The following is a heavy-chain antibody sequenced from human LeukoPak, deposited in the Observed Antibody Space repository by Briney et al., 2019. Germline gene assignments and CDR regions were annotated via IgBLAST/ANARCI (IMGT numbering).Heavy chain of an antibody. J-gene: IGHJ4*02. Sequence: APVKVSCKASGYTFTGYYMHWVRQAPGQGLEWMGWINPNSGGTNYAQKFQGRVTMTRDTSMSTTYMELKRLRSDDTAVYYCARDLGISGWYAPPLGYFDYWGQGTLLTVSS. V-gene: IGHV1-2*02. CDR2: INPNSGGT. D-gene: IGHD6-19*01. CDR1: GYTFTGYY. CDR3: ARDLGISGWYAPPLGYFDY.